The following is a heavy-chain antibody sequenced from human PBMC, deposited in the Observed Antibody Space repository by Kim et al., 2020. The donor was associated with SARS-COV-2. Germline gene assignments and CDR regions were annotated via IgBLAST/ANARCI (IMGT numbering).Heavy chain of an antibody. D-gene: IGHD6-19*01. Sequence: GGSLRLSCAASGFTFSNYAMHWVRQAPGKGLEWVAIISYDGSNKYYADSVKGRFTISRDNSKNTLYLQMNSLRAEDTAVYYCAILSGPQWLVPHYFDNWGQGTLVTVSS. CDR2: ISYDGSNK. J-gene: IGHJ4*02. CDR1: GFTFSNYA. V-gene: IGHV3-30*04. CDR3: AILSGPQWLVPHYFDN.